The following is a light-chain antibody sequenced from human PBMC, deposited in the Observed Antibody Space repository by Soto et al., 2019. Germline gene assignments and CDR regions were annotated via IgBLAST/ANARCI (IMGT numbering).Light chain of an antibody. J-gene: IGKJ1*01. CDR1: QTISSW. CDR3: KHYNSYSEA. CDR2: KAS. V-gene: IGKV1-5*03. Sequence: DIQMTQSPSSLSASVGARVTITCRASQTISSWLAWYQQKPGKAPKLLIYKASTLKSGVQSRFSGSGSGTEFTLTIRSLQPDDFATYYCKHYNSYSEAFGQGTKVDI.